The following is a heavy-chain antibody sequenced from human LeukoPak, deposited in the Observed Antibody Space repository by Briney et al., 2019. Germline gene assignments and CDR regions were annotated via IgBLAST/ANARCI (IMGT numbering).Heavy chain of an antibody. D-gene: IGHD3-22*01. Sequence: GGSLRLSCAASGFTFDDYAMHWVRQAPGKGLEWVSGISWNSGSIGYADSVKGRFTISRDNAKNSLYLQMNSLRAEDTAVYYCAKDPNYYDSSGYYYWGQGTLVTVSS. CDR1: GFTFDDYA. J-gene: IGHJ4*02. CDR3: AKDPNYYDSSGYYY. CDR2: ISWNSGSI. V-gene: IGHV3-9*01.